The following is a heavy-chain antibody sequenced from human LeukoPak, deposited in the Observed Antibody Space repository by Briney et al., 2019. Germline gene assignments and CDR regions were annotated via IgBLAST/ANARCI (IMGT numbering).Heavy chain of an antibody. Sequence: PGGSLRLSCAASGFTFSSYPMSWVRQAPGKGLEWVANIKQDGSEKYYVDSVKGRFTISRDNAKNSLYLQMNSLRAEDTAVYYCASRIFVDYWGQGTLVTVSS. D-gene: IGHD3-3*02. V-gene: IGHV3-7*01. CDR3: ASRIFVDY. J-gene: IGHJ4*02. CDR1: GFTFSSYP. CDR2: IKQDGSEK.